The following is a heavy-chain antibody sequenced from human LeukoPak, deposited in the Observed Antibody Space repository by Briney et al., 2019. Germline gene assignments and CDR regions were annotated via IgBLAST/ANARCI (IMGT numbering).Heavy chain of an antibody. CDR3: AKGQTGNFDY. CDR2: LSGSGAST. J-gene: IGHJ4*02. D-gene: IGHD1-1*01. Sequence: GGSLRLSCAASGVTFSTYAMSWVRQAPGKGLEWVSGLSGSGASTYYADSVKGRFTVSRDNSKNTLYLQMNSLTVEDTAVYYCAKGQTGNFDYWGQGTLVTVSS. CDR1: GVTFSTYA. V-gene: IGHV3-23*01.